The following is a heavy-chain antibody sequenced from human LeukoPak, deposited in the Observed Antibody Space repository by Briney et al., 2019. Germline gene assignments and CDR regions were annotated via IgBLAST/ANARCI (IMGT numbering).Heavy chain of an antibody. V-gene: IGHV4-34*01. D-gene: IGHD3-3*01. CDR2: INHSGST. CDR1: GGSFSGYY. J-gene: IGHJ3*02. Sequence: SETLSLTCAVYGGSFSGYYWSWIRQPPGKGLEWIGEINHSGSTNYNPSLKGRVTISVDTSKNQFSLKLSSVTAADTAVYYCARRGERITIFGVVIIAGDAFDIWGQGTMVTVSS. CDR3: ARRGERITIFGVVIIAGDAFDI.